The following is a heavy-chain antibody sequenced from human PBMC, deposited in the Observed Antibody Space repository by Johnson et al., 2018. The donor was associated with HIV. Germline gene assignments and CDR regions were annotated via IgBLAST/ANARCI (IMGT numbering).Heavy chain of an antibody. Sequence: VQLVESGGGLVQPGGSLRVSCAASGFTVSSNYMSWVRQAPGKGLEWVSVIYSGGGTYYADSVKGRFTISRDNSKNTLDLQMNSLRAEDTAVYYCAGKTGYDAFDIWGQGTMVTVSS. CDR1: GFTVSSNY. J-gene: IGHJ3*02. CDR3: AGKTGYDAFDI. D-gene: IGHD7-27*01. CDR2: IYSGGGT. V-gene: IGHV3-66*02.